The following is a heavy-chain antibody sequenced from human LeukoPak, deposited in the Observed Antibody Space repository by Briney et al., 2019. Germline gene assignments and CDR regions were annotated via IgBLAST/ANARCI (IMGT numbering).Heavy chain of an antibody. CDR2: IRYDGSNK. Sequence: PGGSLRLSCAASGFTFSSYGMHWVRQAPGKGLEWVAFIRYDGSNKYYADSVKGRFTISRDNSKNTLYLQMNSLRAEDTAVYYCARVGANSYGEVHYYMDVWGKGTTVTVSS. CDR3: ARVGANSYGEVHYYMDV. V-gene: IGHV3-30*02. CDR1: GFTFSSYG. J-gene: IGHJ6*03. D-gene: IGHD5-18*01.